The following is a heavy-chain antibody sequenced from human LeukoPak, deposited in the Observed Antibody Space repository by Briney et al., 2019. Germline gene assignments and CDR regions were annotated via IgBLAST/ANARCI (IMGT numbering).Heavy chain of an antibody. CDR2: INPNSDVT. Sequence: GASVKVSCKASGYTFIDYYIHWVRQAPGQGLEWMGSINPNSDVTNYAQNFQGRVTMTRDTSISAAYMELSRLRSDDTAVYYWASEAVYSSGWTFDYWGQGTLVTVSS. CDR1: GYTFIDYY. D-gene: IGHD6-19*01. V-gene: IGHV1-2*02. J-gene: IGHJ4*02. CDR3: ASEAVYSSGWTFDY.